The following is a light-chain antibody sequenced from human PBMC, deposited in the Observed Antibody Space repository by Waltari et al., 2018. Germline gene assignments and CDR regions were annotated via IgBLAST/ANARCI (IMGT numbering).Light chain of an antibody. V-gene: IGLV2-11*01. CDR3: CSYAGRYTFV. CDR2: EVS. CDR1: ISDVGGYNY. Sequence: QSALTQPRSVSGSPGQSVTISCTATISDVGGYNYVSWYQQHPGKAPKPLIYEVSKRPSGGPGRLSGSKSGNTASLTISGLQAEDEADYYCCSYAGRYTFVFGTGTKVTVL. J-gene: IGLJ1*01.